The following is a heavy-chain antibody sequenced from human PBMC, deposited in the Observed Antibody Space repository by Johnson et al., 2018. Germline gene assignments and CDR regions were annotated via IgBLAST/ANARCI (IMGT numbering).Heavy chain of an antibody. CDR2: IGTAGDT. J-gene: IGHJ3*02. V-gene: IGHV3-13*01. Sequence: EVQLLETGGGLVQPGGSLRLSCAASGFTFSSYDMHWVRQATGTGMAWVSAIGTAGDTYYTCSVKGRFTISRENAKNPLYLQMNSLRDGDTAVYYCARPGATSSRSDAFDIWGQGTMVTVSS. CDR3: ARPGATSSRSDAFDI. CDR1: GFTFSSYD. D-gene: IGHD1-26*01.